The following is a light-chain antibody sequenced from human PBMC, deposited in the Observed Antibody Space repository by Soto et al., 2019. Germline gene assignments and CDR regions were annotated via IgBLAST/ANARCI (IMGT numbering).Light chain of an antibody. J-gene: IGKJ1*01. V-gene: IGKV1-5*01. Sequence: DIQMTQSPSTLSASVGDRVTITCRASQSISSWLAWYQQKPGKAPKLLIYDASSLESGVPSRFSVSGSETEFTLTISSLQPDDFATYYCQQYNSYSGTFGQGTKVEIK. CDR3: QQYNSYSGT. CDR2: DAS. CDR1: QSISSW.